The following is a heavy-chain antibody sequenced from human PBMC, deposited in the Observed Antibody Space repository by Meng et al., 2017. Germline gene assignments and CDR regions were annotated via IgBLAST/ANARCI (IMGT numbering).Heavy chain of an antibody. Sequence: SVMVSCKASGGTFSSYAISWVRQAPGQGLGWMGGIIRIFGTANYEQQYQGRVTITADESTSTAYMELSSLRSEDTAVYYCAREPRYCSSTSCYAAGDYYYGMDVWGQGTTVTVSS. CDR2: IIRIFGTA. V-gene: IGHV1-69*13. CDR3: AREPRYCSSTSCYAAGDYYYGMDV. D-gene: IGHD2-2*01. J-gene: IGHJ6*02. CDR1: GGTFSSYA.